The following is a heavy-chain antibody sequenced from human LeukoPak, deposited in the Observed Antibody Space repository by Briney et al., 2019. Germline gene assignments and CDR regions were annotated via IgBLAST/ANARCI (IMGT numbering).Heavy chain of an antibody. CDR1: GGSFSGYY. CDR3: ASDSGYDEIDY. CDR2: INHSGST. V-gene: IGHV4-34*01. Sequence: SETLSLTCAVYGGSFSGYYWSWIPQPPGKGLEWIGEINHSGSTNYNPSLKSRVTISVDTSKNQFSLKLSSVTAADTAVYYCASDSGYDEIDYWGQGTLVTVSS. D-gene: IGHD5-12*01. J-gene: IGHJ4*02.